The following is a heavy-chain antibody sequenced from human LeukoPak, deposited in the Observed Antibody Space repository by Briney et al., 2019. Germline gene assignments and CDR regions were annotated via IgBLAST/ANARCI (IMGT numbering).Heavy chain of an antibody. D-gene: IGHD6-19*01. CDR1: GGSIGSYY. CDR3: ARDPYSSGWYYFDY. CDR2: IYYSGST. V-gene: IGHV4-59*01. J-gene: IGHJ4*02. Sequence: SETLSLTCTVSGGSIGSYYWSWIRQPPGKGLEWIGYIYYSGSTNYNPSLKSRVTISVDTSKNQFSLKLSSVTAADTAVYYCARDPYSSGWYYFDYWGQGTLVTVSS.